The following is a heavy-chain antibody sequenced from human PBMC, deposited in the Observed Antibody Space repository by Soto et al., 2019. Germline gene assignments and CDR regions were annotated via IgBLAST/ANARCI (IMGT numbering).Heavy chain of an antibody. D-gene: IGHD2-15*01. CDR1: GYTFTGYY. CDR2: INPNNSDT. V-gene: IGHV1-2*02. CDR3: VRARWHLPYIMDF. J-gene: IGHJ6*02. Sequence: QLQLVQSGAEVKNPGASVGVSCKASGYTFTGYYMHWVRQAPGQGLEWMGWINPNNSDTNYAQKFQGRVTLTRDTSISTAYMELSSLRSDDTAVFYCVRARWHLPYIMDFWGQGTTVTVSS.